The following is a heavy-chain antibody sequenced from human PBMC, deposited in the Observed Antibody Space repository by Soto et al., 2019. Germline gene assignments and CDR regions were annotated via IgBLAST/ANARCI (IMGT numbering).Heavy chain of an antibody. CDR2: ISSSSSYT. CDR1: GFTFSSYA. D-gene: IGHD3-10*01. CDR3: ARDSGSGGYPNWFDS. J-gene: IGHJ5*01. V-gene: IGHV3-21*05. Sequence: GGSLRLSCAASGFTFSSYAMHWVRQAPGKGLQWVSYISSSSSYTNYADSVKGRFTISRDNAKNSLYLQMNSLRAEDTAVYYCARDSGSGGYPNWFDSWGQGTLVTVSS.